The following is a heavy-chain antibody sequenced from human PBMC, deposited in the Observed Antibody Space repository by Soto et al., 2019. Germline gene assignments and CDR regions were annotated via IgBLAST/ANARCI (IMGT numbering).Heavy chain of an antibody. J-gene: IGHJ4*02. V-gene: IGHV1-18*01. CDR2: ISAYNGNT. CDR1: GYTLTSYG. D-gene: IGHD1-20*01. Sequence: ASVKVSCKASGYTLTSYGISGVRQAPGQGRGWLGWISAYNGNTNYAQKLQGRVTMTTDTSTSTAYMELRSLRSDDTAVYYCARDSVSYNWSEYYFDYWGQGTRVTVSA. CDR3: ARDSVSYNWSEYYFDY.